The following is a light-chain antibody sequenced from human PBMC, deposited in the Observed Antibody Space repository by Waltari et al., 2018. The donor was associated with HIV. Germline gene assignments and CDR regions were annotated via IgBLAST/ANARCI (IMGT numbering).Light chain of an antibody. V-gene: IGLV2-14*01. J-gene: IGLJ3*02. CDR2: NAN. CDR1: DIDIGIYDY. Sequence: QSALTQPASVSGSPGQSVTISCIGSDIDIGIYDYISWYHPPPHRAPSLVVFNANSRPSGRPFLFAGSKSGNTASLTISGLQADDEGVYYCSSYVTGGSLLFGGGTQVTVL. CDR3: SSYVTGGSLL.